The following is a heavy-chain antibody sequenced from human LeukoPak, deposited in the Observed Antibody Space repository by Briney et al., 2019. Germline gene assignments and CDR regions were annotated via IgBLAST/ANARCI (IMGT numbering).Heavy chain of an antibody. J-gene: IGHJ4*02. CDR2: INGDGTST. CDR3: ARDSHGYPLDY. D-gene: IGHD5-18*01. CDR1: GFTFSSYW. V-gene: IGHV3-74*01. Sequence: GGSLRLSCAASGFTFSSYWMHWVRQAPGKGLVWVSRINGDGTSTTYADSVKGRFTIFRGNAKNTLSLQMNSLRAEDTAVYYCARDSHGYPLDYWGQGTLVTVSS.